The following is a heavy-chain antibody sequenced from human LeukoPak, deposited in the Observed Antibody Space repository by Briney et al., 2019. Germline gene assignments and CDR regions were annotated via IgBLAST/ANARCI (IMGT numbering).Heavy chain of an antibody. D-gene: IGHD6-13*01. J-gene: IGHJ6*02. CDR2: IKQDESEK. CDR3: ARDLTEQQLVVYYYYYGMDV. CDR1: GFTFSSHW. Sequence: GRSLRLSCAASGFTFSSHWVSWVRQAPGKGLEWGASIKQDESEKYYVDSVKGRFTISRDNAKNSLYLQMNSLRAEDTAVYYCARDLTEQQLVVYYYYYGMDVWGQGTTVTVSS. V-gene: IGHV3-7*01.